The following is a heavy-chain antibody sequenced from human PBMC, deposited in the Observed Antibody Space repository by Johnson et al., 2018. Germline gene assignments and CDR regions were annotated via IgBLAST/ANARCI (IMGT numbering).Heavy chain of an antibody. CDR2: IIPILGIA. D-gene: IGHD2-21*01. Sequence: QVQLVQSGAEVKKPGSSVKVSCKASGGTFSSYTISWVRQAPGQGLEWMGRIIPILGIANYAQKFQGRVTITADKSTSTAYMELSSLRSEDTAVYYCQIVGGRGDDRMEYFQHWGQGTLVTVSS. V-gene: IGHV1-69*02. CDR3: QIVGGRGDDRMEYFQH. J-gene: IGHJ1*01. CDR1: GGTFSSYT.